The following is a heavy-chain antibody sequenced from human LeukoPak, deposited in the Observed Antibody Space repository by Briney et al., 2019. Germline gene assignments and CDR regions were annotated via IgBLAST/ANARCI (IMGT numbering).Heavy chain of an antibody. CDR2: IYHSGST. CDR1: GGSISTYY. J-gene: IGHJ4*02. CDR3: ARDGYSGSDAL. Sequence: SETLSLTCPVSGGSISTYYWSWIRQPPGKGLEWIGYIYHSGSTNYNPSLKSRVTISVDTSQNQFYLKLSSVTAADTAVYYCARDGYSGSDALWGQGTLVTVSS. D-gene: IGHD5-12*01. V-gene: IGHV4-59*01.